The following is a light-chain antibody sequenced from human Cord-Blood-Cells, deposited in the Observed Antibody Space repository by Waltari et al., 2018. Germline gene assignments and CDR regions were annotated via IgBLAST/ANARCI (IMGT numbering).Light chain of an antibody. CDR3: QHCYSTRT. CDR2: AAS. CDR1: QSISSY. Sequence: DIQMTQSPSSLSASVGDRVTITCRASQSISSYLNWYQQKPGKAPKLLIYAASSLQSGVPSMIGGSGAGTDFTLIISLLQAEFFATYYCQHCYSTRTFGQGTKVEIK. V-gene: IGKV1-39*01. J-gene: IGKJ1*01.